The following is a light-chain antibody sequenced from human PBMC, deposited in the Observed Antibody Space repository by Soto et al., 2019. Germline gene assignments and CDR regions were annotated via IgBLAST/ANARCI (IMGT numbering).Light chain of an antibody. CDR2: TAS. CDR3: QQAASFPIT. J-gene: IGKJ5*01. V-gene: IGKV1-12*01. Sequence: DIQTTESASSLSASVGDRVTITCRASQGVSTWLAWYQQKPGKAPNLLIYTASSLQSGVPSRFSGSGSGTDGTITINGLQPEDGSTYYCQQAASFPITFGQGTRLEI. CDR1: QGVSTW.